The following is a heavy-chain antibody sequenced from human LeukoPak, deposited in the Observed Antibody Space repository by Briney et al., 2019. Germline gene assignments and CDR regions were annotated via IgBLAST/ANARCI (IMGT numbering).Heavy chain of an antibody. CDR3: ARDQGSNSWNYYYGMDV. V-gene: IGHV1-46*01. CDR2: ISPSGGST. J-gene: IGHJ6*02. CDR1: GYTFTSYY. Sequence: PKASVKVSCKASGYTFTSYYMHWVRQAPGQGLEWMGIISPSGGSTSYAREFQGRVTMTRDTSTSTASMELSSLRSDDTAVYYCARDQGSNSWNYYYGMDVWGQGTTVTVSS. D-gene: IGHD6-13*01.